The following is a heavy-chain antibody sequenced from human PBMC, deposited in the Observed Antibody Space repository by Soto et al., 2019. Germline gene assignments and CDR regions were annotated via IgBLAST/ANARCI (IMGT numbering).Heavy chain of an antibody. J-gene: IGHJ6*02. Sequence: LRLSCAASGFTLTSYSMNWVRQAPGKGLEWVSSISSSSSHIYYADSVKGRFTISRDNARNALYLEMNSLRAEDTAVYYCVRERGLSSYYGMDVWGQGTTVIVSS. CDR3: VRERGLSSYYGMDV. CDR2: ISSSSSHI. D-gene: IGHD3-10*01. V-gene: IGHV3-21*01. CDR1: GFTLTSYS.